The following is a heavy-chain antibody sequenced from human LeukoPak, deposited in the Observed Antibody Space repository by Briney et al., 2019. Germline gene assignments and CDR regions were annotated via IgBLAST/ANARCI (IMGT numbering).Heavy chain of an antibody. J-gene: IGHJ4*02. D-gene: IGHD3-10*01. Sequence: SETLSLTCTVSGASISDYYWSWIRQSPGKGLEWIAYIYYSGTTSCNPSLKSRVTISVDTSKNQFSLRLNSVTTADTAVYFCARGHRGLEYWGQGTLVTVSS. V-gene: IGHV4-59*01. CDR2: IYYSGTT. CDR3: ARGHRGLEY. CDR1: GASISDYY.